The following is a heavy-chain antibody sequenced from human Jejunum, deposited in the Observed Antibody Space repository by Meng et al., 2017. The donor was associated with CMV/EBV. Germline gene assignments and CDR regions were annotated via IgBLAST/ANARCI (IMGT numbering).Heavy chain of an antibody. D-gene: IGHD3-3*01. CDR1: V. J-gene: IGHJ6*02. V-gene: IGHV1-69*01. CDR3: AKDIRGSGLFDHYYGLDV. Sequence: VIRWLRQAPGQGPEWMGGIIPMFATSKYSQKFQGRVTITADESTSTAYMEVSSLRPEDTAVYYCAKDIRGSGLFDHYYGLDVWGQGTTVTVSS. CDR2: IIPMFATS.